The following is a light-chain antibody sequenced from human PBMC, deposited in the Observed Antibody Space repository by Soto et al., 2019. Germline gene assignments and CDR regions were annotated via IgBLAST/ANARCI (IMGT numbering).Light chain of an antibody. CDR1: QSVSSSY. V-gene: IGKV3-20*01. J-gene: IGKJ4*01. Sequence: TMSLSPGDTANISCSASQSVSSSYLAWYQQKPGQAPRLLIYGASSRATGIPDRFSGSGSGTDFTLTINSLQSEDSAVYDCQTDTYWPPATFAGGTKVDIK. CDR2: GAS. CDR3: QTDTYWPPAT.